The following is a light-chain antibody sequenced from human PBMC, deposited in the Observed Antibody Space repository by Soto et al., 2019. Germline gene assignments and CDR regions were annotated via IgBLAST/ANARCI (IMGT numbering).Light chain of an antibody. Sequence: EIVMTQSPATLSVSPGVRATLSCRASQSVNSNLAWYQQKPGQAPRLLISGASTRAPGIPARFSGSGSETEFTLTISGLQSEDFAVYYCQQYNNWWTFGQGTKVEMK. CDR2: GAS. J-gene: IGKJ1*01. CDR3: QQYNNWWT. CDR1: QSVNSN. V-gene: IGKV3-15*01.